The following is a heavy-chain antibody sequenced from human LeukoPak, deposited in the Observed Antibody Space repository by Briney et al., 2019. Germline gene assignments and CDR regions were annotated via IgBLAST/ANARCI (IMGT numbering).Heavy chain of an antibody. CDR3: ARSGRGTYYYFVL. Sequence: SVKVSCKASGGTFTSYAISWVRQAAGQRLEWMGGIIPIFGTANYAQKFQGRVTITADESTSTAYMELSSLRSEDTAVYYCARSGRGTYYYFVLWGQGTLVTVSS. J-gene: IGHJ4*02. CDR1: GGTFTSYA. D-gene: IGHD1-26*01. CDR2: IIPIFGTA. V-gene: IGHV1-69*13.